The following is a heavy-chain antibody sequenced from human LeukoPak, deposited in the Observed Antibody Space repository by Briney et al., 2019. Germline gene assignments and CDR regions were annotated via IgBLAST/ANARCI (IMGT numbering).Heavy chain of an antibody. D-gene: IGHD5-18*01. J-gene: IGHJ4*02. Sequence: PGGSLRLSCAASGFTFTSFGVSWVRQAPGKGLEWVANINQDGSEKYYVDSVKGRFTISRDNAKNSLYLQMNSLRAEDTAVYYCARARYSYGYWAYFDYWGQGTLVTVSS. CDR3: ARARYSYGYWAYFDY. CDR2: INQDGSEK. V-gene: IGHV3-7*01. CDR1: GFTFTSFG.